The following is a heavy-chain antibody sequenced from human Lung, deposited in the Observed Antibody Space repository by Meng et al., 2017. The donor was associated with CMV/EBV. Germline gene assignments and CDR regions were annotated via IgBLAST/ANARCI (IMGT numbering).Heavy chain of an antibody. CDR3: ARQLAPNWADMTENFDS. CDR1: GDXITTHNYY. D-gene: IGHD7-27*01. Sequence: SXTXSLXCSVSGDXITTHNYYWCSIRQPPGKGLEWIGRISYAGNTHSNQSLASRVTMSVDTSKNQFALRMTSVTVADTAVYYCARQLAPNWADMTENFDSWXQGTXVTVSS. J-gene: IGHJ4*02. CDR2: ISYAGNT. V-gene: IGHV4-39*01.